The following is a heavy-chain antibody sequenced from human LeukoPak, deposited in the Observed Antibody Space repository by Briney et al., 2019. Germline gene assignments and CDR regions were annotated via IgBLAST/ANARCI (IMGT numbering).Heavy chain of an antibody. J-gene: IGHJ6*04. CDR1: GGSFSGYY. CDR3: ARYCSSTSCFSWYYGMDV. V-gene: IGHV4-34*01. D-gene: IGHD2-2*01. CDR2: INHSGST. Sequence: PSETLSVTCAVYGGSFSGYYWSGIRQPPGKGLEWIGEINHSGSTNYNPSLKSRVTISVDTSKNQFSLKLSSVTAADTAVYYCARYCSSTSCFSWYYGMDVWGKGTTVTVSS.